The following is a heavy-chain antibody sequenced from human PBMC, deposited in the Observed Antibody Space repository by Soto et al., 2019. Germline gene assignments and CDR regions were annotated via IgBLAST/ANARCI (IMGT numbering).Heavy chain of an antibody. CDR3: ARVASQNYDFWSGYEDY. CDR2: IYYSGST. Sequence: SETLSLTCTVSGGSISSGDYYWSWIRQPPGKGLEWIGYIYYSGSTYYNPSLKSRVTISVDTSKNQFSLKLSSVTAADTAVYYCARVASQNYDFWSGYEDYWGQGTLVTV. J-gene: IGHJ4*02. D-gene: IGHD3-3*01. CDR1: GGSISSGDYY. V-gene: IGHV4-30-4*01.